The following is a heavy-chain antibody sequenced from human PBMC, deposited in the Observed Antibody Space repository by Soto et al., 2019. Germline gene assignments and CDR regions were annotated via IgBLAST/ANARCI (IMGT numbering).Heavy chain of an antibody. V-gene: IGHV3-74*01. CDR3: ARDLYTWCSGDGFSDD. CDR2: IDGDGSST. Sequence: PGGSLRLSCAASGFTFTRYWMHWVRQAPGKGLVWVSRIDGDGSSTNYADSVEGRFTISRDNAKNTVYLQMNSLRAEDTAVYFCARDLYTWCSGDGFSDDWGRGTLVTVSS. CDR1: GFTFTRYW. J-gene: IGHJ4*02. D-gene: IGHD2-21*01.